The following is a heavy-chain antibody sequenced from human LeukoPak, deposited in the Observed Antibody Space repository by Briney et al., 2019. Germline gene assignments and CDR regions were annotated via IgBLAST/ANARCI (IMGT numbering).Heavy chain of an antibody. V-gene: IGHV1-2*02. D-gene: IGHD6-19*01. CDR1: GYTFTGYY. CDR3: AGEAAGHYFDY. J-gene: IGHJ4*02. CDR2: INPNSGGT. Sequence: GASVKVSCKASGYTFTGYYMHWVRQAPGQGLEWMGWINPNSGGTNYAQKFQGRVTMTRDTSISTAYMELSRLRPEDTAVYYCAGEAAGHYFDYWGQGTLVTVSS.